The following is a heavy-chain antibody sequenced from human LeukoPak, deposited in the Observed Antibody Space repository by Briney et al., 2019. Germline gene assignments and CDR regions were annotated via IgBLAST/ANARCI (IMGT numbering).Heavy chain of an antibody. CDR2: INPSGGST. J-gene: IGHJ4*02. CDR3: ARAGNYYYDSSGPSPFDY. CDR1: GYTFTSYY. V-gene: IGHV1-46*01. Sequence: ASVKVSCKASGYTFTSYYMHWMRQAPGQGLEWMGLINPSGGSTSYAQKFQGRVTVTRDTSTSTVYMELSSLRSEDTAVYYCARAGNYYYDSSGPSPFDYWGQGTLVTVSS. D-gene: IGHD3-22*01.